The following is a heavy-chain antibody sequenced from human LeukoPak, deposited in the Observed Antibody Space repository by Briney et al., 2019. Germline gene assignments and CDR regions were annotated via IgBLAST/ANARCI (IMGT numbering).Heavy chain of an antibody. CDR1: GFTFSSYA. CDR3: AKGRIVVVPAATVVDAFDI. CDR2: ISGRGGST. Sequence: PGGSLRLSCASSGFTFSSYAMSWVRQAPGKGLEWGSAISGRGGSTYYADSVKGRVTISRDNSKNTLYLQMNSLRAEDTAVYYCAKGRIVVVPAATVVDAFDIWGQGTMVTVSS. D-gene: IGHD2-2*01. V-gene: IGHV3-23*01. J-gene: IGHJ3*02.